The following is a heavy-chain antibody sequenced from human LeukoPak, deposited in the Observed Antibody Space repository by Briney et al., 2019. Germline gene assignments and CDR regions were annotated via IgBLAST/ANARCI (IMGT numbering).Heavy chain of an antibody. V-gene: IGHV3-23*01. CDR1: GFTFSSYA. D-gene: IGHD3-10*01. CDR2: ISGSGGST. Sequence: GGSLRLSCAASGFTFSSYAMSWVRQAPGKGLEWVSAISGSGGSTYYADSVKGRFTISRDNAKNSLYLQMNSLRAEDTAVYYCATLWFGDYYYGMDVWGQGTTVTVSS. J-gene: IGHJ6*02. CDR3: ATLWFGDYYYGMDV.